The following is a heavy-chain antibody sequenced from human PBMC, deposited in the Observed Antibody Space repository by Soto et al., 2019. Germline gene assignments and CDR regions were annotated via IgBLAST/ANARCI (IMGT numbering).Heavy chain of an antibody. J-gene: IGHJ2*01. V-gene: IGHV1-3*01. Sequence: QVQLVQSGAEVKKPGASVKVSCKASGYTFTSYAMHWVRQAPGQRLEWMGWINAGNGNTKYSQKFQGRVTLTRDTSASTASLDLSSLRSEATAGYYCARVPGYSIGDLWGRGTLVTVSS. D-gene: IGHD2-21*01. CDR3: ARVPGYSIGDL. CDR2: INAGNGNT. CDR1: GYTFTSYA.